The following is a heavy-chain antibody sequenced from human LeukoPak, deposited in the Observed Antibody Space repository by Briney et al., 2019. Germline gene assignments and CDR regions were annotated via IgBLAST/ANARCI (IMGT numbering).Heavy chain of an antibody. CDR2: VNRDGTEK. Sequence: PGGSLRLSCAASGFTFDDYGMSWVRQAPGKGLQWVANVNRDGTEKHFLDSVEGRFTISRDNAKKSLYLQMSSLRPQDTAVYFCVRGDWYFESWGQGTLVTVSS. CDR3: VRGDWYFES. D-gene: IGHD2-21*01. V-gene: IGHV3-7*04. CDR1: GFTFDDYG. J-gene: IGHJ4*02.